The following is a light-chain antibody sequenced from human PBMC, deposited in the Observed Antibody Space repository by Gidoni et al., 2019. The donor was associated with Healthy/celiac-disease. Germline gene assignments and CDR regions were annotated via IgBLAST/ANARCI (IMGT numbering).Light chain of an antibody. CDR1: SSNIGAGYD. CDR3: QSYDSSLSGVV. V-gene: IGLV1-40*01. Sequence: QSVLTHPPSLSGAPGQRVTIPCTGSSSNIGAGYDVHWYQQLPGTAPKLLIYGNSNRPSGVPDRFSGSKSGTSASLAITGLQAEDEADYYCQSYDSSLSGVVFGGGTKLTVL. CDR2: GNS. J-gene: IGLJ2*01.